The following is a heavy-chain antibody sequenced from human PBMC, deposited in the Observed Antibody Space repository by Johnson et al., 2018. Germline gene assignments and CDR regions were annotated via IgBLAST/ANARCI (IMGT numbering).Heavy chain of an antibody. CDR3: AKDIKGIAAANILDAFDI. Sequence: VQLVESGGGLVQPGRSLRLSCAASGFTFDDYAMHWVRQAPGKGLEWVSGIRWTSGSIGYADSVKGRFTISRDNAKNSLYLQMNSLRAEDTALYYCAKDIKGIAAANILDAFDIWGQGTMVTVSS. CDR1: GFTFDDYA. D-gene: IGHD6-13*01. V-gene: IGHV3-9*01. CDR2: IRWTSGSI. J-gene: IGHJ3*02.